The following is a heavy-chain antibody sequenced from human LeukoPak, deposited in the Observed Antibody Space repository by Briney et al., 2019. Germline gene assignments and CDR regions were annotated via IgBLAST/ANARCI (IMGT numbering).Heavy chain of an antibody. CDR1: GVSLSTSEVG. J-gene: IGHJ4*02. CDR2: IYWHDDK. Sequence: GSGPTLVKPTQTLTLTCTFSGVSLSTSEVGVGWIRQPPGKALEWLALIYWHDDKRYSPSLKSRLTITKDTSTNQVVLTMANMDPVDTATYYCAHSRRHSSSWYPYFFDYWGQGTLVTVSS. V-gene: IGHV2-5*01. D-gene: IGHD6-13*01. CDR3: AHSRRHSSSWYPYFFDY.